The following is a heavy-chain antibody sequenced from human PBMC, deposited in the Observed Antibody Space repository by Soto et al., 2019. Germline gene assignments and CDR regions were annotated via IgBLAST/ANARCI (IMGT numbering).Heavy chain of an antibody. CDR2: IDYRGNT. V-gene: IGHV4-34*02. D-gene: IGHD2-21*01. J-gene: IGHJ4*02. CDR3: ARSRKSGDHSLGLDF. Sequence: QVQLQQWGAGRLRASETLSLKCAVYGGSFSGLSWNWIRQSPGKKLEWIGEIDYRGNTNYNPCLGSRVKLSVDASKNQFSLNVRTVTAADAAMYYCARSRKSGDHSLGLDFWGRGTLVTVSS. CDR1: GGSFSGLS.